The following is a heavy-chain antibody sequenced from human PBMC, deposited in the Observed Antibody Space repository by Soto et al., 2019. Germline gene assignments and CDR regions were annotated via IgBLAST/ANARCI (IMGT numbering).Heavy chain of an antibody. CDR1: GGSISSGSYY. CDR3: ARGRGLIVVVITPDYFDY. Sequence: SETLSLTCTVSGGSISSGSYYWSWIRQHPGKGLEWIGYIYYSGSTYYNPSLKSRVTISVDTSKNQFSLKLSSVTAADTAVYYCARGRGLIVVVITPDYFDYWGQGTLVTVSS. V-gene: IGHV4-31*03. J-gene: IGHJ4*02. CDR2: IYYSGST. D-gene: IGHD3-22*01.